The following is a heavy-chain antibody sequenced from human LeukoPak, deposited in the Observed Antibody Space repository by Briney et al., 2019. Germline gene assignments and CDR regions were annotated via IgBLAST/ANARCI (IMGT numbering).Heavy chain of an antibody. V-gene: IGHV4-34*01. CDR1: GGSFSGYY. J-gene: IGHJ4*02. CDR3: ARRLTNWKDFDY. CDR2: INHSGST. Sequence: SETLSLTCAVYGGSFSGYYWSWIRQPPGKRLEWIGEINHSGSTNYNPSLKSRVTISVDTSKNQFSLKLSSVTAADTAVYYCARRLTNWKDFDYWGQGTLVTVSS. D-gene: IGHD1-1*01.